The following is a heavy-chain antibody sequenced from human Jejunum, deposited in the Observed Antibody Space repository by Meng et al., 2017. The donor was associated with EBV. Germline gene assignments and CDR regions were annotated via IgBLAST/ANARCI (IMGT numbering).Heavy chain of an antibody. Sequence: EVQLVEXXXGXVXXGGSLRLSCAASGFTLSSYSVSWVRQAPGKGLEWVSAITGSGGTAYYADSVKGRFTISRDNSKNTLYLQMNTLRAEDTAVYYCAKLTDYWGQGTLVTVSS. CDR1: GFTLSSYS. CDR3: AKLTDY. J-gene: IGHJ4*02. V-gene: IGHV3-23*04. CDR2: ITGSGGTA.